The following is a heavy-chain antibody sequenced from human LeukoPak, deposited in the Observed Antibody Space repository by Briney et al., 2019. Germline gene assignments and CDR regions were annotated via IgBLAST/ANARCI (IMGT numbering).Heavy chain of an antibody. V-gene: IGHV4-34*01. D-gene: IGHD5-18*01. CDR1: GGSFSGYY. J-gene: IGHJ1*01. CDR2: INHSGST. CDR3: ARGEYNYGYRVYFQH. Sequence: SETLSLTCAVYGGSFSGYYWSWIRQPPGKGLEWIGEINHSGSTNYNPSLKSRVTISVDTSKNQFSLKLSSVTAADTAVYYCARGEYNYGYRVYFQHWGQGTLVTVSS.